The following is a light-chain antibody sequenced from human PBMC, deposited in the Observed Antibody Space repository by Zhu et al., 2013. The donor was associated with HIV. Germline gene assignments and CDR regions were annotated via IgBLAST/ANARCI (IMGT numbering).Light chain of an antibody. CDR1: ELGGKY. CDR3: QAWDGTAASYV. Sequence: SFELTQPPSVSVSPGQTASITCSGDELGGKYTSWYQQKPGQPPVLVINQDNKRPSGIPERFSGSNSGNTATLTISGTQAMDEADYYCQAWDGTAASYVFGTGTQVTVL. CDR2: QDN. V-gene: IGLV3-1*01. J-gene: IGLJ1*01.